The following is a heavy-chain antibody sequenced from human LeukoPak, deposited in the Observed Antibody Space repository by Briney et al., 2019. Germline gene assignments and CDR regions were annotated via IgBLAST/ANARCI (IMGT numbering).Heavy chain of an antibody. CDR3: ATVARWWGAFDI. CDR2: FDPEDGET. CDR1: GYTLTELS. D-gene: IGHD2-15*01. V-gene: IGHV1-24*01. Sequence: ASVKVSCKVSGYTLTELSMHWVRQAPGKGLEWMGGFDPEDGETIYAQKFQGRVTMTEDTSTDTAYMELSSLRSEDTAVYYCATVARWWGAFDIWGQGTMVTVSS. J-gene: IGHJ3*02.